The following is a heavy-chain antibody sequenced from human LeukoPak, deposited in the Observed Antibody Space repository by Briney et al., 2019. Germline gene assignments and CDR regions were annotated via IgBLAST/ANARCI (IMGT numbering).Heavy chain of an antibody. D-gene: IGHD5-18*01. CDR2: INHSGST. CDR3: ARRVYSYGYRY. Sequence: SETLSLTCAVYGGSFSGCYWSWIRQPPGKGLEWIGEINHSGSTNYNPSLKSRVTISVDTSKNQFSLKLSSVTAADTAVYYCARRVYSYGYRYWGQGTLVTVSS. J-gene: IGHJ4*02. CDR1: GGSFSGCY. V-gene: IGHV4-34*01.